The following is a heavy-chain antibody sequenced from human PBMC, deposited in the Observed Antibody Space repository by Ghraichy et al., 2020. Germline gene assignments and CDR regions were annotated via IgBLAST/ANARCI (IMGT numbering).Heavy chain of an antibody. J-gene: IGHJ4*02. V-gene: IGHV4-34*01. CDR3: ARGHTGGYYYRNLDY. CDR1: GGSFSGFY. D-gene: IGHD3-22*01. CDR2: INHSETT. Sequence: SETLSLTCAVYGGSFSGFYWTWIRQPPGKGLEWIGEINHSETTNSNPFLKSRFTISVDTSKNQFSLKLSSVTAADTDVYYCARGHTGGYYYRNLDYWGQGTLVTVSS.